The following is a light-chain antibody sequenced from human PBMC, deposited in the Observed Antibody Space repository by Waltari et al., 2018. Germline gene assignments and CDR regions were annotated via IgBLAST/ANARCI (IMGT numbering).Light chain of an antibody. Sequence: QSVLTQPPSASGTPGQRVTISCSGSSSNIGSNYVYWYQHLPATAPKLRIYRNDQWPSGVPDRFSGSRSGTSASLAISGLRSEDEADYYCAAWDDSLTGWVFGGGTKLTVL. CDR1: SSNIGSNY. CDR2: RND. V-gene: IGLV1-47*01. CDR3: AAWDDSLTGWV. J-gene: IGLJ3*02.